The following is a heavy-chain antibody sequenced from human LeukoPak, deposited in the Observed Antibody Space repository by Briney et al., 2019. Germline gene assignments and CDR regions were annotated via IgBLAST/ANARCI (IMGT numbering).Heavy chain of an antibody. V-gene: IGHV3-48*04. Sequence: PGGSLRLSCAASGFTFSNYAMNWVRQAPGKGLEWVSYISASSANIDYGDAVKGRFTISRDNAKNSLYLQMNSLRAEDTAVYYCARDRQYYGSGHFDYWGQGTLVTVSS. D-gene: IGHD3-10*01. CDR1: GFTFSNYA. J-gene: IGHJ4*02. CDR3: ARDRQYYGSGHFDY. CDR2: ISASSANI.